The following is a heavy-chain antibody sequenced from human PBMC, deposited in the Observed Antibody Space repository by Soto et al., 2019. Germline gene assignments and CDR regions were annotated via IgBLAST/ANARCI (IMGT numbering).Heavy chain of an antibody. CDR3: ARGGALVPADILDY. V-gene: IGHV3-30*03. CDR2: TAYDGSNT. D-gene: IGHD2-2*01. J-gene: IGHJ4*02. CDR1: GFTFSDFG. Sequence: PGGSLRLSCAASGFTFSDFGMHWVRQAPGKGLEWVAVTAYDGSNTYYTDSVKGRFTISRDNSKNTVYLQMNSLRAEDTAVYYCARGGALVPADILDYWGRGALVTVSS.